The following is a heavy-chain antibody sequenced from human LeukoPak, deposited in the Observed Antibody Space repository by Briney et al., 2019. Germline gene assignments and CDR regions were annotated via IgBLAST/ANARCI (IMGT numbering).Heavy chain of an antibody. CDR2: IYYSGST. Sequence: SETLSLTCTVSGDSISSSSYCWGWIRQPPGKGLEWIGTIYYSGSTYYNPSLKSRVTISVDTSNNQFSLKLSSVTAADTAVYYCARLFGDYETPAFDIWGQGTMVTVSS. V-gene: IGHV4-39*01. D-gene: IGHD4-17*01. CDR3: ARLFGDYETPAFDI. J-gene: IGHJ3*02. CDR1: GDSISSSSYC.